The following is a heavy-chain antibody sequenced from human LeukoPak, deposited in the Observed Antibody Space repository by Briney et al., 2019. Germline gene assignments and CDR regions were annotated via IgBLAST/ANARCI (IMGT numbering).Heavy chain of an antibody. CDR3: ARGVHYSSSSLGVIDY. CDR1: GGSISSGGYS. Sequence: PSQTLSLTCAVSGGSISSGGYSWSWIRQPPGKGLEWIGYIYHSGSTYYNPSLESRVTILLDTSKNQFSLKLSSVTAADTAVYYCARGVHYSSSSLGVIDYWGQGTLVTVSS. J-gene: IGHJ4*02. V-gene: IGHV4-30-2*01. CDR2: IYHSGST. D-gene: IGHD6-6*01.